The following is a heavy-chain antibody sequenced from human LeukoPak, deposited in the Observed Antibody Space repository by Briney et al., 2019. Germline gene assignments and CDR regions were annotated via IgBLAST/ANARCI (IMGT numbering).Heavy chain of an antibody. D-gene: IGHD3-10*01. V-gene: IGHV4-38-2*02. Sequence: SETLSLTCTVSGYSISNNFYWAWIRQSPGKGLEWIVSINHSWSTYYNPSLKSRVTISVDTSKNQFSLKLSSVTTADTAVYYCARRRGVSYWFDPWGQGTLVTVSS. CDR2: INHSWST. J-gene: IGHJ5*02. CDR3: ARRRGVSYWFDP. CDR1: GYSISNNFY.